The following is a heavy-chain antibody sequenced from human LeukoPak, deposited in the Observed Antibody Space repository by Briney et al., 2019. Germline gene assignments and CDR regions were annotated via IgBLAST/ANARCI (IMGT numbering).Heavy chain of an antibody. D-gene: IGHD6-13*01. CDR1: GFTFSSSA. CDR2: IVAGSGKS. Sequence: AVKVSCKASGFTFSSSAMQWVRQARGQRLDWIGWIVAGSGKSNYAQKFQERVTITRDMSTSTAYMELSSLRSEDTAVYYCARNGQQLVRDWFDPWGQGTLVTVSS. CDR3: ARNGQQLVRDWFDP. V-gene: IGHV1-58*02. J-gene: IGHJ5*02.